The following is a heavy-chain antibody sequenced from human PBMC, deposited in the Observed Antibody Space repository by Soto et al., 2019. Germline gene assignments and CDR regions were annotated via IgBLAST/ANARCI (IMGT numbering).Heavy chain of an antibody. Sequence: SVKVSCKASGGTFSSYAISWVRQAPGQGLEWMGGIIPIFGTANYAQKFQGRVTITADESTTPPYMDPSSLRSEDTAVYYCARAHPQLSGYDYIPDYWGQGTLVTVSS. J-gene: IGHJ4*02. CDR1: GGTFSSYA. V-gene: IGHV1-69*13. CDR2: IIPIFGTA. D-gene: IGHD5-12*01. CDR3: ARAHPQLSGYDYIPDY.